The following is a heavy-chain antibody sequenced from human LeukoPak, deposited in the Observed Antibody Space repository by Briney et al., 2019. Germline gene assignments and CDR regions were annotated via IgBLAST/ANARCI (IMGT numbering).Heavy chain of an antibody. CDR3: ARNSLERRELPDAFDI. CDR2: INPSGGST. CDR1: GYTFTSYY. V-gene: IGHV1-46*01. J-gene: IGHJ3*02. D-gene: IGHD1-26*01. Sequence: ASVKVSCKASGYTFTSYYMHWVRQAPGQGLEWMGIINPSGGSTSYAQKFQGRVTMTRDTSTSTVYMELSSLRSEDTAVYYCARNSLERRELPDAFDIWGQGTMVTVSS.